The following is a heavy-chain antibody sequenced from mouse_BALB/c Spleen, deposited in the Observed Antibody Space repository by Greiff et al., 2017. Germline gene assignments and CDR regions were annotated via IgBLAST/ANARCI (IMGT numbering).Heavy chain of an antibody. J-gene: IGHJ1*01. CDR1: GFTFSSYG. V-gene: IGHV5-6-3*01. CDR3: ARAPRYFDV. CDR2: INSNGGST. Sequence: EVMLVESGGGLVQPGGSLKLSCAASGFTFSSYGMSWVRQTPDKRLELVATINSNGGSTYYPDSVKGRFTISRDNAKNTLYLQMSSLKSEDTAMYYCARAPRYFDVWGAGTTVTVSS.